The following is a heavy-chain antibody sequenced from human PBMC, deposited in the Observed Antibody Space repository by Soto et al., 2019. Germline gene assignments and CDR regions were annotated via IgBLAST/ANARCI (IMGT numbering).Heavy chain of an antibody. V-gene: IGHV3-30*18. Sequence: VQMEESGGGVVQPGRSLRLTCAVSGFTFSDYGMHWVRQAPRKGLEWVAVVSYDGSSEFYADSVKGRFTISRDNSKNTLHLQMNSLRPEDTAVYYCAKAGYCTRGNCYDYYRDGMDVWGQGTAVTVSS. CDR1: GFTFSDYG. J-gene: IGHJ6*02. CDR3: AKAGYCTRGNCYDYYRDGMDV. CDR2: VSYDGSSE. D-gene: IGHD3-16*01.